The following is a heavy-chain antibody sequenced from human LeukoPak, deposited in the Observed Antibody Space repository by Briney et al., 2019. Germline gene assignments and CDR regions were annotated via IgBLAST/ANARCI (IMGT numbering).Heavy chain of an antibody. J-gene: IGHJ4*02. CDR3: ARDRYYYDSSGYYSHFDY. CDR1: GYTFTSYY. CDR2: INPIGGST. Sequence: GASVKVSCKASGYTFTSYYMHWVRQAPGQGLEWMGIINPIGGSTSYAQKFQGRVTMTRDTSTSTVYMELSSLRSEDTAVYYCARDRYYYDSSGYYSHFDYWGQGTLVTVSS. V-gene: IGHV1-46*01. D-gene: IGHD3-22*01.